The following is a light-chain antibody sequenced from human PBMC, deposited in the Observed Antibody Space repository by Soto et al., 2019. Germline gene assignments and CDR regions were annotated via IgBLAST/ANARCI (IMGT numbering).Light chain of an antibody. CDR1: SSNIGAGYD. V-gene: IGLV1-40*01. CDR3: QSYDNSLSGLV. CDR2: ANS. Sequence: QSVLTLPPSVSGAPGQRVTISCTGSSSNIGAGYDVQWYQQLPGTAPRLLIHANSNRPSGVPDRLSGSKSGTSGSLAITGLQAEDEGDYYCQSYDNSLSGLVVGGGTKLTVL. J-gene: IGLJ3*02.